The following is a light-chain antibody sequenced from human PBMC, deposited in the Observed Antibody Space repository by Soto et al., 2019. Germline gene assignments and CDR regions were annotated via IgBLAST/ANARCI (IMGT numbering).Light chain of an antibody. CDR2: AAP. CDR3: QLYGNSPPMYT. J-gene: IGKJ2*01. CDR1: QSITSN. Sequence: ESVLIQSPATLSLSPGERSTLSCRASQSITSNLAWYQQKPGQAPRLLIYAAPTRATGIPDRLSGSGSGTDFTLSISRLEPEDFAVYHCQLYGNSPPMYTFGQGTKVDIK. V-gene: IGKV3-20*01.